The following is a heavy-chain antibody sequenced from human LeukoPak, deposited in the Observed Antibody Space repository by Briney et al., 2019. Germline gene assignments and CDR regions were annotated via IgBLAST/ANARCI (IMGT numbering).Heavy chain of an antibody. D-gene: IGHD2-15*01. Sequence: GGSLRLSCTASGFTFSNYAMSWVRQAPGKVLEWVSTISGSDGSTYYADSVKGRFTISRDNSKNTLYLQMNSLRVEDTAIYYCAKGRGYCTGGSCYSDYWGQGTLVTVSS. J-gene: IGHJ4*02. CDR3: AKGRGYCTGGSCYSDY. CDR2: ISGSDGST. CDR1: GFTFSNYA. V-gene: IGHV3-23*01.